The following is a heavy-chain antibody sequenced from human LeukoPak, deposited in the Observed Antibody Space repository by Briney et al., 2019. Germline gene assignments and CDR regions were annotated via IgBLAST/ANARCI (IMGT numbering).Heavy chain of an antibody. Sequence: GRSLRLSCAASGLTFRNDAMHWVRQAPGKGLEWVAVISYDGSNKYYADSVKGRFTISRDNSKNTLYLEMDSLRAEDTAVYYCAREQWREWYFDYWGQGTLVTVSS. D-gene: IGHD6-19*01. V-gene: IGHV3-30*04. CDR1: GLTFRNDA. J-gene: IGHJ4*02. CDR2: ISYDGSNK. CDR3: AREQWREWYFDY.